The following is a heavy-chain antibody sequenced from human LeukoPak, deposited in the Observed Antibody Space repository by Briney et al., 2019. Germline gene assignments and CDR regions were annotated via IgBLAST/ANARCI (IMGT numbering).Heavy chain of an antibody. D-gene: IGHD3-9*01. CDR2: IYPSDSDT. CDR1: GYRFSTYW. CDR3: ARPPDYFDYLAGFEF. J-gene: IGHJ4*02. V-gene: IGHV5-51*01. Sequence: GESLKISCKASGYRFSTYWIAWVRQMPGKGLEWMGIIYPSDSDTKYSPSFQGQVTISADKPINTVYLQWSNLKASDTAMYYCARPPDYFDYLAGFEFWGQGTLVTVSS.